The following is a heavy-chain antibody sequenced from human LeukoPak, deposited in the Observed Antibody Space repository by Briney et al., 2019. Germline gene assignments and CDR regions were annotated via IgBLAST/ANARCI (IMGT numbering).Heavy chain of an antibody. V-gene: IGHV4-34*01. Sequence: PSETLSLTCAVSGGSFSGYYWSWIRQPPGQGLEWIGDINHSGSTNYNPSLKSRVTISVDTSKNQFSLKLSSVTAADTAVYYCARVGWVPAAISIWGQGTMVTVSS. D-gene: IGHD2-2*01. CDR2: INHSGST. J-gene: IGHJ3*02. CDR1: GGSFSGYY. CDR3: ARVGWVPAAISI.